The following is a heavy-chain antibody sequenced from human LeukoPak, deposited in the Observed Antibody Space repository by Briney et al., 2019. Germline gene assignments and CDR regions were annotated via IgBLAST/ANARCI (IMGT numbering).Heavy chain of an antibody. V-gene: IGHV5-51*01. D-gene: IGHD4-23*01. CDR1: GYIFTHYW. J-gene: IGHJ6*02. CDR2: IYPADSDT. CDR3: ARHSGGNSLRYGMDV. Sequence: GESLKISCQVSGYIFTHYWIGWVRQMPGKGLESMGIIYPADSDTRYSPSFRGQVTISADKSISTAYLQWSSLKASDTAMYYCARHSGGNSLRYGMDVWGQGTTVTVSS.